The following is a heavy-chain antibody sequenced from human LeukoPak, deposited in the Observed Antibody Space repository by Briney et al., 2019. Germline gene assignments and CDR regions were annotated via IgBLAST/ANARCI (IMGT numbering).Heavy chain of an antibody. CDR2: ISAYNGNT. Sequence: ASVKVSCKASGYTFTSYGISWVRQAPGQGLEWMGWISAYNGNTNYAQKLQGRVTMTTDTSTSTAYMELSSLRSEDTAVYYCAREGYYYGSGGDAFDIWGQGTMVTVSS. D-gene: IGHD3-10*01. CDR1: GYTFTSYG. CDR3: AREGYYYGSGGDAFDI. J-gene: IGHJ3*02. V-gene: IGHV1-18*01.